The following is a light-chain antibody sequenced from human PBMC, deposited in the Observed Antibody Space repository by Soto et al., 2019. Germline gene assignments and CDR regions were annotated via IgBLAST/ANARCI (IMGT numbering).Light chain of an antibody. J-gene: IGKJ3*01. Sequence: EFVLTQSPATLSLSPGERATLSCRASQSVSGYFAWYQQKPGNDPRILIYDASIRANGIPARFSVSGSGTDFVLTISSLEPEDFAVYYCQQRSSWPLNFGPVTKVDIK. CDR1: QSVSGY. CDR3: QQRSSWPLN. V-gene: IGKV3-11*01. CDR2: DAS.